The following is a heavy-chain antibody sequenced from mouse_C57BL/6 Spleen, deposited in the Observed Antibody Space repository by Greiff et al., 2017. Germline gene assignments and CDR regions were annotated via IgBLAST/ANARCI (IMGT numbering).Heavy chain of an antibody. CDR1: GYTFTDYY. D-gene: IGHD1-1*01. Sequence: VQLKESGPVLVKPGASVKMSCKASGYTFTDYYMNWVKQSHGKSLEWIGVINPYNGGTSYNQKFKGKATLTVDTSSSTAYMELNSLTSEDSAVYYCAREGPCGSSSAAFAYWGGGTLVTVSA. J-gene: IGHJ3*01. CDR3: AREGPCGSSSAAFAY. V-gene: IGHV1-19*01. CDR2: INPYNGGT.